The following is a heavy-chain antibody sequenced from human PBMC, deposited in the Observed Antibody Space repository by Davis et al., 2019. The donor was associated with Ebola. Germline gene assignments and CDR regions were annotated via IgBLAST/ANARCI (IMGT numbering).Heavy chain of an antibody. D-gene: IGHD2-15*01. CDR1: GFIFRNYV. CDR3: AKDTPNIWFDV. V-gene: IGHV3-23*01. Sequence: PGGSLRLSCAASGFIFRNYVMSWVRQAPGKGLEWVSTLGTSADTYYADSVKGRFTISRDNSKNTLHLQMNSLRVEDTAIYYCAKDTPNIWFDVWGQGTMVAVSS. CDR2: LGTSADT. J-gene: IGHJ3*01.